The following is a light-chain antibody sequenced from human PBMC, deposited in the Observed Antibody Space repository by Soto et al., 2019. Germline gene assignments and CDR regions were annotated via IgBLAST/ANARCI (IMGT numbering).Light chain of an antibody. Sequence: QLVLTQSPSASASLGASVKLTCTLSSGHSSYAIAWHQQQPEKGPRYLMKLSSDGSHSKGDGIPDRFSGSSSGAERYLTISSLQSEDEADYYCQTWDTGARAAFGGGTKLTVL. J-gene: IGLJ2*01. CDR3: QTWDTGARAA. CDR2: LSSDGSH. V-gene: IGLV4-69*01. CDR1: SGHSSYA.